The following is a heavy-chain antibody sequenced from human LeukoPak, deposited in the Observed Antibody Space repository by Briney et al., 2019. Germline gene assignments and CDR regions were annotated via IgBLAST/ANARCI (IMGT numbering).Heavy chain of an antibody. Sequence: PSETLSLTCAVYGGSFSGYYCSWIRQPPGKGLEWIGEINHSGSTNYNPSLKSRVTISVDTSKNQFSLKLSSVTAADTAVYYGARTFRESYYDFWSGYSTLDYWGQGTLVTVSS. CDR3: ARTFRESYYDFWSGYSTLDY. CDR1: GGSFSGYY. D-gene: IGHD3-3*01. CDR2: INHSGST. J-gene: IGHJ4*02. V-gene: IGHV4-34*01.